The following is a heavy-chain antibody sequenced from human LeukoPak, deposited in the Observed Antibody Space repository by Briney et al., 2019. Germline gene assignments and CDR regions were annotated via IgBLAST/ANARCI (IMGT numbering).Heavy chain of an antibody. CDR2: IYHSGRT. V-gene: IGHV4-39*01. CDR1: GGSISSSSYY. CDR3: TSCYSDWFDP. Sequence: SETLSLTCTVSGGSISSSSYYWGWIRQPPGKGLEWIGSIYHSGRTYYNPSLKSRVTISVDTSKNQFSLKLSSVTAADTAVYYCTSCYSDWFDPWGQGTLVTVSS. J-gene: IGHJ5*02. D-gene: IGHD2-21*02.